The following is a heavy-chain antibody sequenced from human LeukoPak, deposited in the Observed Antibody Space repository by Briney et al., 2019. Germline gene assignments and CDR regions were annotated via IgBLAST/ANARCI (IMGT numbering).Heavy chain of an antibody. V-gene: IGHV3-30*04. Sequence: GRSLRLSCAASGFTFSSYAMHWVRQAPGKGLEWVAVISYDGSNKYYADSVKGRFTISRDNSENTLYLQMNSLRAEDTAVYYCARAAVITFGAFDIWGQGTMVTVSS. CDR2: ISYDGSNK. J-gene: IGHJ3*02. CDR3: ARAAVITFGAFDI. CDR1: GFTFSSYA. D-gene: IGHD3-22*01.